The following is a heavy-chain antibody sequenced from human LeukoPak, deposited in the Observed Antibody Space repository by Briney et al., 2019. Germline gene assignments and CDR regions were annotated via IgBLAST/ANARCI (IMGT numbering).Heavy chain of an antibody. CDR3: AKGRREGGNAHYSADY. Sequence: GGSLRLSCAASGFTFRSYAMSWVRQAPGKGLEWVSGVSGNGGSTYYVDSVKGRFTISRDNSKNTLYLQMNSLRAEDTAVYYCAKGRREGGNAHYSADYWGQGTLVTVSS. CDR2: VSGNGGST. V-gene: IGHV3-23*01. J-gene: IGHJ4*02. D-gene: IGHD4-11*01. CDR1: GFTFRSYA.